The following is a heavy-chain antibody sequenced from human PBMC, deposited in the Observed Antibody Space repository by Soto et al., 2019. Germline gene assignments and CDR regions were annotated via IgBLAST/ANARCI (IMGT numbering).Heavy chain of an antibody. V-gene: IGHV3-7*01. D-gene: IGHD2-2*02. CDR3: ARDPRYCSSTSCYTPSDAFDI. Sequence: GVLRLSCAASGFTFSSYWMSWVRQAPGKGLEWVANIKQDGSEKYYVDSVKGRFTISRDNAKNSLYLQMNSLRAEDTAVYYCARDPRYCSSTSCYTPSDAFDIWGQGTMVTVSS. CDR2: IKQDGSEK. J-gene: IGHJ3*02. CDR1: GFTFSSYW.